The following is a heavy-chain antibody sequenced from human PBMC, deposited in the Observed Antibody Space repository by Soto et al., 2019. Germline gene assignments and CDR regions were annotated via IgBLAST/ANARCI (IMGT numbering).Heavy chain of an antibody. V-gene: IGHV3-53*02. CDR1: GFDVSYNY. D-gene: IGHD6-19*01. CDR2: IHPDGAT. Sequence: EVLLVETGGALIQPGGSLRLSWAASGFDVSYNYMSWVRQAPGKGLEWLSIIHPDGATYYAGSVKGRFTISRDNSKNTVHLQMNDLRGDGTAVYYCGSIAVAEGFDPWGQGTLVTVSS. CDR3: GSIAVAEGFDP. J-gene: IGHJ5*02.